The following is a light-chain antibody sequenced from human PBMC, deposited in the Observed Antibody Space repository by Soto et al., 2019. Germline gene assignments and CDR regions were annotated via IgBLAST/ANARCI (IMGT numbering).Light chain of an antibody. CDR2: EVT. J-gene: IGLJ1*01. V-gene: IGLV2-14*01. CDR3: SSYTFTRTLYV. CDR1: SSDVGGHNY. Sequence: QSALTQPASVSGSPGQSITISCTGSSSDVGGHNYVSWYQQHPGKAPKLMIYEVTKRPSGVSNRFSGSKSGNTASLTISGLQAEDEADYYCSSYTFTRTLYVFGTGTKLTVL.